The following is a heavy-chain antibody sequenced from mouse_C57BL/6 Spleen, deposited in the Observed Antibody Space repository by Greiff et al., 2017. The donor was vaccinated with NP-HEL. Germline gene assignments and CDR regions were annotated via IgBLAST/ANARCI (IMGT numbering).Heavy chain of an antibody. D-gene: IGHD1-1*01. Sequence: VQLQQSGPELVKPGASVKISCKASGYTFTDYYMNWVKQSHGKSLEWIGDINPNNGGTSYNQKFKGKATLTVDKSSSTAYMELRSLTSEDSAVYYCARGGHYYGAWFAYWGQGTLVTVSA. CDR3: ARGGHYYGAWFAY. CDR2: INPNNGGT. J-gene: IGHJ3*01. V-gene: IGHV1-26*01. CDR1: GYTFTDYY.